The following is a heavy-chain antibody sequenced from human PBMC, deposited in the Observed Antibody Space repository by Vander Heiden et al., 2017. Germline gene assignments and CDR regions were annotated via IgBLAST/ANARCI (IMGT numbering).Heavy chain of an antibody. CDR1: GYTFTGYY. CDR2: INPNSGGT. Sequence: QVQLVQSGAEVKKPGASVKVSCKASGYTFTGYYMHWVRQAPGQGLEWMGRINPNSGGTNYAQKFQGRVTMTRDTSISTAYMELSRLRSDDTAVYYCARGLPGHIAARPRDWFDPWGQGTLVTVSS. J-gene: IGHJ5*02. CDR3: ARGLPGHIAARPRDWFDP. D-gene: IGHD6-6*01. V-gene: IGHV1-2*06.